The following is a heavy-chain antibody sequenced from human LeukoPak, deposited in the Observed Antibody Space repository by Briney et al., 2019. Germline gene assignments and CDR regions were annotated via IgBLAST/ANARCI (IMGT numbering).Heavy chain of an antibody. CDR1: GYTFTSYA. D-gene: IGHD1-26*01. Sequence: ASVKVSCKASGYTFTSYAMHWVRQAPGQRLEWMGWINAGNGNTKYSQKFQGRVTITRDTSASAAYMELSSLRSEDTAVYYCVGGIVGATVLDAFDIWGQGTMVTVSS. V-gene: IGHV1-3*01. J-gene: IGHJ3*02. CDR2: INAGNGNT. CDR3: VGGIVGATVLDAFDI.